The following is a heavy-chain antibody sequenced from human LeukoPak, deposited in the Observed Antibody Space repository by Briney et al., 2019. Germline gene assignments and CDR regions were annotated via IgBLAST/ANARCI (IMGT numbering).Heavy chain of an antibody. D-gene: IGHD3-10*01. J-gene: IGHJ6*02. V-gene: IGHV3-21*01. Sequence: AGSLRLSCAASGFTFSSYSMNWVRRAPGKGLEWVSSISSSSSYIYYADSVKGRFTISRDNAKNSLYLQMNSLRAEDTAVYYCARDLLLFGSGSYSYYGMDVWGQGTTVTVSS. CDR2: ISSSSSYI. CDR3: ARDLLLFGSGSYSYYGMDV. CDR1: GFTFSSYS.